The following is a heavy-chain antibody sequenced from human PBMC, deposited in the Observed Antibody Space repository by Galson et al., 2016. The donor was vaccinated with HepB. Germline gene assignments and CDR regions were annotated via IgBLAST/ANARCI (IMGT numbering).Heavy chain of an antibody. Sequence: SLRLSCAGSGFAFSNSGINWVRQAPGKGLQWISYISTTVRTIYYADSVVGRFNISRDNAKNSVYLQMNSLRDDDTAVYYCARELVRSAFDLWGQGTMVTVSS. CDR1: GFAFSNSG. V-gene: IGHV3-48*02. CDR3: ARELVRSAFDL. D-gene: IGHD2-21*01. J-gene: IGHJ3*01. CDR2: ISTTVRTI.